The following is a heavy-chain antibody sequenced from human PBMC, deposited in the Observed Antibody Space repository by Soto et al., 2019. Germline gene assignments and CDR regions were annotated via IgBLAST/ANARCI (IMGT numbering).Heavy chain of an antibody. D-gene: IGHD1-7*01. CDR2: IYRTGST. Sequence: VQLQESGPGLVKPSGTLSLTCAVSGGSFTSNNWSTWVRQPQGQGLEWIAEIYRTGSTNSNPSLKSRVTVSLDKSENQFALKVTSLTAADTAVYYCTSRDTGTSVDYWGQGTLVTVAS. V-gene: IGHV4-4*02. CDR3: TSRDTGTSVDY. J-gene: IGHJ4*02. CDR1: GGSFTSNNW.